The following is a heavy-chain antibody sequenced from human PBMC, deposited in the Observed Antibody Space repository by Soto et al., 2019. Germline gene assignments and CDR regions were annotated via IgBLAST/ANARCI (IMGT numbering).Heavy chain of an antibody. CDR2: IWYDGSNK. V-gene: IGHV3-33*01. CDR3: ARASLLGYCSGGSCYPPPTTDAFDI. Sequence: GGSLRLSCAASGFTFSSYGMHWVRQAPGKGLEWVAVIWYDGSNKYYADSVKGRFTISRDNSKNTLYLQMNSLRAEDTAVYYCARASLLGYCSGGSCYPPPTTDAFDIWGQGTMVTVSS. CDR1: GFTFSSYG. J-gene: IGHJ3*02. D-gene: IGHD2-15*01.